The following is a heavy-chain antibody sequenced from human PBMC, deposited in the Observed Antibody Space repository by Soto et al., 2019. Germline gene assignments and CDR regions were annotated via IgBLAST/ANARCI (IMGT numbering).Heavy chain of an antibody. D-gene: IGHD3-9*01. CDR1: GGSISSYY. V-gene: IGHV4-39*02. CDR2: IYYSGST. J-gene: IGHJ4*02. CDR3: ARDGYDILTGSPKTFDY. Sequence: SETLSLTCTVSGGSISSYYWGWIRQPPGKGLEWIGSIYYSGSTYYNPSLKSRVTISVDTSKNQFSLKLSSVTAADTAVYYCARDGYDILTGSPKTFDYWGQGTLVTVSS.